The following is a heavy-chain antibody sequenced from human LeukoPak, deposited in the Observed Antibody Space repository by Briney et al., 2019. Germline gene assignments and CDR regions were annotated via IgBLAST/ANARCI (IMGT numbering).Heavy chain of an antibody. CDR2: IRYDGNNK. CDR3: VKDNPLDY. CDR1: GFTFSSYG. V-gene: IGHV3-30*02. J-gene: IGHJ4*02. D-gene: IGHD1-14*01. Sequence: GGSLRLSCAASGFTFSSYGMHWVRQAPGKGLDWVAFIRYDGNNKLYADSVKGRFTISRDNSKNTLYMHINSLRAEDTAVYYCVKDNPLDYWGQGTLVIVSS.